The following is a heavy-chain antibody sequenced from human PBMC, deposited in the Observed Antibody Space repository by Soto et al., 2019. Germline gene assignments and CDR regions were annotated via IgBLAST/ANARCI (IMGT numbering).Heavy chain of an antibody. Sequence: QVQLQESGPGLVKPSETLSLTCSVSGGSISSFYWSWIRQPPGKGLEWIGYIFYSGRSGSTNYNPSLKSRVTMSVDTSKNQFSLKLSSVTAADTAVYYCARTALGWFDPWGQGTLVTVSS. CDR1: GGSISSFY. V-gene: IGHV4-59*01. J-gene: IGHJ5*02. CDR3: ARTALGWFDP. D-gene: IGHD2-21*02. CDR2: IFYSGRSGST.